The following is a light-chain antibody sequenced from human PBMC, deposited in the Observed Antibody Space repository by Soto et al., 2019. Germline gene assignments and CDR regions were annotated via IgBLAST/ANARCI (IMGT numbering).Light chain of an antibody. V-gene: IGLV2-14*01. CDR1: SSDVGGYDF. CDR3: CSYTSSDTYV. CDR2: DVS. Sequence: QSALTQPPPVSGSPGQSITISCPGTSSDVGGYDFVSWYQQHPGKAPKVMIYDVSNRPSGVSNRFSGSKSGNTASLTISGLQAEDEADYYCCSYTSSDTYVFGTGTKVTVL. J-gene: IGLJ1*01.